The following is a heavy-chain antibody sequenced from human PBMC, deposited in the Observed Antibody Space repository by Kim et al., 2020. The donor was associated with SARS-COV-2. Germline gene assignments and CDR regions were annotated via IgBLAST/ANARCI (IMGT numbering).Heavy chain of an antibody. J-gene: IGHJ4*02. CDR2: IYYSGST. Sequence: SETLSLTCTVSGGSISSSSYNWGWIRQPPGKGLEWIGSIYYSGSTYYNPSLKSRVTISVDTSKNQFSLKLSSVTAADTAVYYCARPKRSGYDRGLIDYWGQGTLVTVSS. D-gene: IGHD5-12*01. CDR1: GGSISSSSYN. V-gene: IGHV4-39*01. CDR3: ARPKRSGYDRGLIDY.